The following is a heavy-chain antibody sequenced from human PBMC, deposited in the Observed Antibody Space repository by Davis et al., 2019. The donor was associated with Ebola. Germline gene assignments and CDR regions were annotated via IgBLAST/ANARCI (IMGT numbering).Heavy chain of an antibody. CDR2: ISSSSSYT. J-gene: IGHJ4*02. Sequence: PGGSLRLSCAASGFTFSDYYMSWIRQAPGKGLEWVSYISSSSSYTNYADSVKGRFTISRDNAKNSLYLQMNSLRAEDTAVYYCARDPLSEQWLATFDYWGQGTLVTVSS. D-gene: IGHD6-19*01. CDR1: GFTFSDYY. V-gene: IGHV3-11*06. CDR3: ARDPLSEQWLATFDY.